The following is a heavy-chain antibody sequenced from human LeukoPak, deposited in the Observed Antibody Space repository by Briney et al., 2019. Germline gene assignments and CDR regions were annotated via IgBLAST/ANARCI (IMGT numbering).Heavy chain of an antibody. CDR3: ATVHNGVYFDY. V-gene: IGHV1-24*01. CDR2: FDPEDGET. CDR1: GYTLTELS. D-gene: IGHD1-1*01. J-gene: IGHJ4*02. Sequence: GASVKVSCKVPGYTLTELSMHWVRQAPGKGPEGMGGFDPEDGETIYAQKFQGRVTMTEDTSTDTAYMELSSLRSEDTAVYYCATVHNGVYFDYWGQGTLVTVSS.